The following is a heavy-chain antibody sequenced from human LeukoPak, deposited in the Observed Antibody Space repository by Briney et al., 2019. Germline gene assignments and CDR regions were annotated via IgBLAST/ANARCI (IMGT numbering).Heavy chain of an antibody. CDR3: ARGGISGYVY. V-gene: IGHV4-34*01. CDR1: GGSFSGYY. Sequence: SETLSLTCAVYGGSFSGYYWSWIRQPPGKGLEWIGEINHSGSTNYKSSLKSRVTISVDTSKNQFSLKLSPVTAADTAVYYCARGGISGYVYWGQGTLVTVSS. J-gene: IGHJ4*02. CDR2: INHSGST. D-gene: IGHD5-12*01.